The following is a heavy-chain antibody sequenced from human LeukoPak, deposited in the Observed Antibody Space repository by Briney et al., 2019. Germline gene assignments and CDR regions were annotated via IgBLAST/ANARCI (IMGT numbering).Heavy chain of an antibody. Sequence: GGSLRPSCVTSGFRFSDYYMMWIRQAPGKGPEWVAHISSSAATTLYADSVKGRFTVSRDNAKNSLYLEMTSLRAEDTAVYYCARDRGSTVTTVGYWGQGTLVTVSS. CDR3: ARDRGSTVTTVGY. J-gene: IGHJ4*02. V-gene: IGHV3-11*04. CDR1: GFRFSDYY. CDR2: ISSSAATT. D-gene: IGHD4-17*01.